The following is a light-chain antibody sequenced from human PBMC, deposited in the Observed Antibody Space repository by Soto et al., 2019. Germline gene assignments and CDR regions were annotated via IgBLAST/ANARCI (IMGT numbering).Light chain of an antibody. CDR3: SSYTSSSTYV. CDR2: DVS. Sequence: QSVLTQPASVAGSPGQSITISCTGTNSDVGGYNYVSWYQQHPGKAPKLMICDVSNRPSGVSNRFSGSKSGNTASLTISGLQAEDEAAYYCSSYTSSSTYVFGTGTKVTVL. V-gene: IGLV2-14*01. J-gene: IGLJ1*01. CDR1: NSDVGGYNY.